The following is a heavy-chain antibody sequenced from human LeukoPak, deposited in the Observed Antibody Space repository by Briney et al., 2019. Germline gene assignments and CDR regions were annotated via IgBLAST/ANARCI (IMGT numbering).Heavy chain of an antibody. V-gene: IGHV1-2*02. J-gene: IGHJ4*02. Sequence: ASVKVSCKASGYTFTGYYMHWVRQAPGQGLEWMGWINPNSGGTNYAQKFQGRVTMTRDTSICTAYMELSRLRSDDTAVYYCASAFGELSGFDYWGQGTLVTVSS. D-gene: IGHD3-10*01. CDR2: INPNSGGT. CDR3: ASAFGELSGFDY. CDR1: GYTFTGYY.